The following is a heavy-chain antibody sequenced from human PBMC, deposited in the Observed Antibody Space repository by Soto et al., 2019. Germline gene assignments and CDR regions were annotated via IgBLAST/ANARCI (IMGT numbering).Heavy chain of an antibody. J-gene: IGHJ4*02. CDR3: ARVLGTMRVGWDY. CDR2: ISSTGSTI. V-gene: IGHV3-48*02. Sequence: EVQLVESGGGLLQPGGSLRLSCAASGFTFSSYSMNWVRQAPGKGLEWVSYISSTGSTIYYADSVKGRFTISRDNAKNALYLQMNSLGDEDTAVYYCARVLGTMRVGWDYWGQGTLVTVSS. CDR1: GFTFSSYS. D-gene: IGHD3-22*01.